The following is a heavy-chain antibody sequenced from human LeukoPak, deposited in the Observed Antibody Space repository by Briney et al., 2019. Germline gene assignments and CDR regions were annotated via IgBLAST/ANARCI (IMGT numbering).Heavy chain of an antibody. D-gene: IGHD3-10*01. CDR3: ARAIRGRIDL. CDR1: GFIFSTYW. V-gene: IGHV3-74*01. CDR2: IASDASIT. J-gene: IGHJ5*02. Sequence: GGSLRLSCATSGFIFSTYWMRWVRQAPGEGLVWVSHIASDASITNYAESVRGRFRISRDNAKNTLYLQMNSLRAEDTAVYYCARAIRGRIDLWGQGTLVTVSS.